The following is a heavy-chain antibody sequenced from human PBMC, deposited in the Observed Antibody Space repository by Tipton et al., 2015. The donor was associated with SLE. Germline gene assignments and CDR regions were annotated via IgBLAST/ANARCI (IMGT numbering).Heavy chain of an antibody. CDR1: GYSISSSYY. J-gene: IGHJ4*02. V-gene: IGHV4-38-2*02. D-gene: IGHD3-16*01. CDR2: IFHSGST. CDR3: ARDWGHY. Sequence: LRLSCAVSGYSISSSYYWGWVRQPPGKGLEWIGNIFHSGSTYYNPSLKSRVTMSVDTSKNQFSLKLSSVTAADAAVYYCARDWGHYWGQGTLVTVSS.